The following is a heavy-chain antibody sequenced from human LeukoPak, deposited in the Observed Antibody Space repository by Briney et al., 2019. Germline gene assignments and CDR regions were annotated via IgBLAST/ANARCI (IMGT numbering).Heavy chain of an antibody. D-gene: IGHD4-23*01. Sequence: GGSLRLSCAASGFTFSSYGMHWVRQAPGKGLEWVTVISYDGSNKYYADSVKGRFTISRDNSKNTLYLQMSSLRAEDTAVYYCARQRGGNYLFDFWGQGTLVTVSS. V-gene: IGHV3-30*03. CDR2: ISYDGSNK. J-gene: IGHJ4*02. CDR3: ARQRGGNYLFDF. CDR1: GFTFSSYG.